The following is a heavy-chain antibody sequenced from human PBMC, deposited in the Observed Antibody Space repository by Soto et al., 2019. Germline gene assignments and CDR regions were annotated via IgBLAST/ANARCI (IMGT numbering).Heavy chain of an antibody. Sequence: EVQLLESGGDLVQPGGSLRLSCVGAGFTFRDHPMNWVRKYPGKGLEWVSANSEGGDRTYYADSVLGRLRISRENSKNTLYLQMSSLRAEDTAMYYCAKYRWGATTVMSMKWGQGNLVNVSA. CDR1: GFTFRDHP. V-gene: IGHV3-23*01. CDR2: NSEGGDRT. CDR3: AKYRWGATTVMSMK. J-gene: IGHJ4*02. D-gene: IGHD4-4*01.